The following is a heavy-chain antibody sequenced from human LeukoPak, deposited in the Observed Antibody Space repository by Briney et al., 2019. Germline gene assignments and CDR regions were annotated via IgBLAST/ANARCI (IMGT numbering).Heavy chain of an antibody. J-gene: IGHJ4*02. D-gene: IGHD6-19*01. CDR1: GFAFSSYG. V-gene: IGHV3-30*18. CDR2: ISYDGRNK. CDR3: AKRYSGGWYHFDY. Sequence: QPGRSLRLSCEASGFAFSSYGMHWVRQAPGKGLEWVAVISYDGRNKYYADSVKGRFTISRDNSKNTLYLQMNSLRAEDTAVYYCAKRYSGGWYHFDYWGQGSLVTVSS.